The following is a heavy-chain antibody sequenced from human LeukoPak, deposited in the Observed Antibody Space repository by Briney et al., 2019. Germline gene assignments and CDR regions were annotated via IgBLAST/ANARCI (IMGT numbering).Heavy chain of an antibody. CDR2: IKQDGSEK. Sequence: ASETLSLTCTVSGGSISSYYWSWIRQPPGKGLEWVASIKQDGSEKYCVDSLKGRFTISRDNAQNSLYLQMDSLTAEDTGVYYCARGDSQSKYRQFDSWGQGSLVIVSS. CDR1: GGSISSYY. CDR3: ARGDSQSKYRQFDS. J-gene: IGHJ4*02. D-gene: IGHD3-16*02. V-gene: IGHV3-7*04.